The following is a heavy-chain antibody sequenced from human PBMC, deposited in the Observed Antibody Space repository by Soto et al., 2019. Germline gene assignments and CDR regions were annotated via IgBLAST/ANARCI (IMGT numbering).Heavy chain of an antibody. D-gene: IGHD3-22*01. Sequence: ASVKVSCAASGFTFYSHWMSWVRQAPGKGLEWVANIKQDGSEKYYVDSVKGRFTISRDNAKNSLYLQMNSLRAEDTAVYFCARTPYYYDSSGFYDEAFDIWGQGTLVTVSS. CDR2: IKQDGSEK. J-gene: IGHJ3*02. V-gene: IGHV3-7*01. CDR1: GFTFYSHW. CDR3: ARTPYYYDSSGFYDEAFDI.